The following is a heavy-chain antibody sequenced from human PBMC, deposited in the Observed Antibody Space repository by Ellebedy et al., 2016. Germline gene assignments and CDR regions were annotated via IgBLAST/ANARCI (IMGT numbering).Heavy chain of an antibody. V-gene: IGHV3-7*03. CDR1: GSTFSNFW. CDR3: AKGSGWLCDY. CDR2: IKQDGSQK. J-gene: IGHJ4*02. D-gene: IGHD2-21*01. Sequence: GGSLRLSCAASGSTFSNFWMTWFRQAPGKGLEWVASIKQDGSQKDYVDSVKGRFTISRDNARNSLYLQMNSLRAEDTAMYYCAKGSGWLCDYWGQGILVTVSS.